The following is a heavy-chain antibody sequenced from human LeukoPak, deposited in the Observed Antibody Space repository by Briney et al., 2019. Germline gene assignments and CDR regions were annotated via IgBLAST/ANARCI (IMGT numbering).Heavy chain of an antibody. J-gene: IGHJ4*02. D-gene: IGHD6-6*01. CDR1: GFTFSSYA. CDR3: AKAIRASSYYFDY. CDR2: ISGSGGST. Sequence: GSLRLSYAASGFTFSSYAMSWVRQAPGKGLEWVSAISGSGGSTYYADSVKGRFTISRDNSKNTLYLQMNSLRAEDTAVYYCAKAIRASSYYFDYWGQGTLVTVSS. V-gene: IGHV3-23*01.